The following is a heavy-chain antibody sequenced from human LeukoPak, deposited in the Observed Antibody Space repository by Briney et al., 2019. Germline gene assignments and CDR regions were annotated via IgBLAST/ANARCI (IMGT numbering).Heavy chain of an antibody. CDR3: AKGSGYSYGYKAGAFDI. Sequence: GGSLRLSCAASGFTFSSYGMHWVRQAPGKGLEWVAFIRYDGSNKYYADSVKGRFTISRDNSKDALYLQMNSLRAEDTAVYYCAKGSGYSYGYKAGAFDIWGQGTMVIVSS. CDR2: IRYDGSNK. CDR1: GFTFSSYG. J-gene: IGHJ3*02. D-gene: IGHD5-18*01. V-gene: IGHV3-30*02.